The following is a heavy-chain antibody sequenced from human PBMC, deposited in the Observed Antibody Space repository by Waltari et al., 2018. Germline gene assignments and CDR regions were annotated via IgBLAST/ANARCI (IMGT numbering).Heavy chain of an antibody. D-gene: IGHD2-21*01. Sequence: EVQLLESGGGLVQPGGPLRLSCAVSGFTFRDSAMTWVRQAPGKGLEWVALIGSSGAATYYADSVKGRFSISRDNSRNTLYLQMNSLRAEDTAMYYCAKRGAPGELWFFDYWGQGNLVTVSS. CDR1: GFTFRDSA. V-gene: IGHV3-23*01. CDR3: AKRGAPGELWFFDY. J-gene: IGHJ4*02. CDR2: IGSSGAAT.